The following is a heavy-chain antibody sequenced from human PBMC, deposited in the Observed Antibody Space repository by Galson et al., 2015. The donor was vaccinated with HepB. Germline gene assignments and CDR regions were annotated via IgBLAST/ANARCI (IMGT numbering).Heavy chain of an antibody. V-gene: IGHV3-33*08. D-gene: IGHD5-18*01. CDR1: GFTFSSYG. CDR3: ARDPGYSYGPGGDYYYYYGMDV. J-gene: IGHJ6*02. CDR2: IWFDGSNK. Sequence: SLRLSCAASGFTFSSYGMHWVRQAPGKGLEWVAVIWFDGSNKYYADPVKGRFTISRDNSKNTLYLQMNSLRAEDTAVYYCARDPGYSYGPGGDYYYYYGMDVWGQGTTVTVSS.